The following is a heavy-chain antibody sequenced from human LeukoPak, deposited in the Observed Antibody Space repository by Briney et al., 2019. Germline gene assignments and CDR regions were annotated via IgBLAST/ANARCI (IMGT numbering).Heavy chain of an antibody. D-gene: IGHD6-13*01. CDR2: IYYSGST. Sequence: SETLSLTCTVSGGSISSSSYYWGWIRQPPGKGLEWIGSIYYSGSTYYNPSLKSRVTISVDTSKNQFSLKLSSVTAADTAVYYCARSPPASGIIAAAAFDYWGQGTLVTVSS. V-gene: IGHV4-39*07. CDR1: GGSISSSSYY. CDR3: ARSPPASGIIAAAAFDY. J-gene: IGHJ4*02.